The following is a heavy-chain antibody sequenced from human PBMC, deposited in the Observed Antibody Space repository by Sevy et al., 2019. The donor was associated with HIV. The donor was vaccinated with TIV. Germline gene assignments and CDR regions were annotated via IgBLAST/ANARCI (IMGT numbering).Heavy chain of an antibody. CDR2: ISYDGSTK. CDR1: GFTFSSCD. V-gene: IGHV3-30-3*01. CDR3: ARDQHDYGGNLRTGWFDP. J-gene: IGHJ5*02. Sequence: GGSLRLSCAASGFTFSSCDMHWVRQAPGRGLEWVAVISYDGSTKYYADSVKGRFTISRDNSKNTLFLQMISLRPEDTSVYYCARDQHDYGGNLRTGWFDPWGQGTLVTVSS. D-gene: IGHD4-17*01.